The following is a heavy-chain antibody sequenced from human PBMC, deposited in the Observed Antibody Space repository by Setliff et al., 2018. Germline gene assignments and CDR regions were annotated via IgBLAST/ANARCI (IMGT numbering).Heavy chain of an antibody. CDR3: ARGGDYCGGECYIPPPDSY. Sequence: GGSLRLSCAASGFIFSSYSMNWIRQAPGKGLEWVSYISSSGSTIYYADSVKGRFTISRDNAKNSLYLQMNSLRAEDTAVYYCARGGDYCGGECYIPPPDSYWGQGTLVTVSS. CDR2: ISSSGSTI. J-gene: IGHJ4*02. V-gene: IGHV3-48*04. D-gene: IGHD2-21*01. CDR1: GFIFSSYS.